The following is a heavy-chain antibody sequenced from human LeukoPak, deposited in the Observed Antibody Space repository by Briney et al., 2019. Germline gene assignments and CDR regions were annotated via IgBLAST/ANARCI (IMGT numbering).Heavy chain of an antibody. CDR2: INHSGST. V-gene: IGHV4-34*01. J-gene: IGHJ3*02. CDR1: GGSFSGYY. D-gene: IGHD3-10*01. Sequence: SETLSLTCAVYGGSFSGYYWSWIRQPPGKGLEWIGEINHSGSTNYNPSLKSRVTISVDTSKNRFSLRLSSVTAADTAVYYCARHYYSDAFDIWGQGTMVTVSS. CDR3: ARHYYSDAFDI.